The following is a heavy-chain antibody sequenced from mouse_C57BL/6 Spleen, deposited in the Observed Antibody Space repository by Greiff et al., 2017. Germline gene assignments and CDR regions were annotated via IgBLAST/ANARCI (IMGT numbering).Heavy chain of an antibody. V-gene: IGHV5-12*01. D-gene: IGHD2-4*01. CDR1: GFTFSDYY. CDR3: ARHDDYDFYAMDY. J-gene: IGHJ4*01. CDR2: ISNGGGST. Sequence: EVKLVESGGGLVQPGGSLKLSCAASGFTFSDYYMYWVRQTPEKRLEWVAYISNGGGSTYYPDTVKGRFTISRDNAKNTLYLQMSRLKSEDTAMYYCARHDDYDFYAMDYWGKGTSVTVSS.